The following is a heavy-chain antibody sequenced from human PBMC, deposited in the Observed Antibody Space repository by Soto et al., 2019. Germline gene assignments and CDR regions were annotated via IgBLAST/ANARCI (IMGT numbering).Heavy chain of an antibody. Sequence: LXLSCAASGFTFSDYGLSWVRQAPGKGLEWVSSISGSRGSTTYYAGSVKGRFTISRDNSKNTLYLQMNSLRVEDTAVYYCAQDRGCSGSTCYQAYWGRGTLVTVSS. CDR1: GFTFSDYG. D-gene: IGHD2-2*01. V-gene: IGHV3-23*01. J-gene: IGHJ4*02. CDR2: ISGSRGSTT. CDR3: AQDRGCSGSTCYQAY.